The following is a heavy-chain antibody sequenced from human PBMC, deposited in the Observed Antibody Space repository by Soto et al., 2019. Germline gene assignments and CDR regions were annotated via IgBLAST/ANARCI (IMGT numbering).Heavy chain of an antibody. CDR3: ARQDYYYYYMDV. J-gene: IGHJ6*03. Sequence: ASVKVSFKASGYTFTSYAMHWVRQAPGQRLEWMGWINAGNGNTKYSQKFQGQVTISADKSISTAYLQWSSLKASDTAMYYCARQDYYYYYMDVWGKGTTVTVSS. V-gene: IGHV1-3*01. CDR2: INAGNGNT. CDR1: GYTFTSYA.